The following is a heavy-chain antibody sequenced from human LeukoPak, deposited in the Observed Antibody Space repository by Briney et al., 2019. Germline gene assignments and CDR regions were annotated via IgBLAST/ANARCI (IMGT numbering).Heavy chain of an antibody. D-gene: IGHD6-13*01. Sequence: GGSLRLSCAASGFTFSSYSMNWVRQAPGKGLEWVSSISSSSSYIYYADSVKGRFTISRDNAKNSLYLQMNSLRAEDTAVYYCARGKQLPPNWFDPWGQGTLVTVSS. CDR3: ARGKQLPPNWFDP. CDR2: ISSSSSYI. V-gene: IGHV3-21*01. CDR1: GFTFSSYS. J-gene: IGHJ5*02.